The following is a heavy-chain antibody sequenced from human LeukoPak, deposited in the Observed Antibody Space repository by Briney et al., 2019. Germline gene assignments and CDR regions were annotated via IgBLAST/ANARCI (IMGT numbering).Heavy chain of an antibody. V-gene: IGHV1-2*02. CDR2: INPNSGGT. D-gene: IGHD3-22*01. J-gene: IGHJ3*02. CDR3: ARAHDSSGYYSDAFDI. CDR1: GYTFTGYY. Sequence: ASVKVSCEASGYTFTGYYIHWVRQAPGQGLEWMGWINPNSGGTNYAQKFQGRVTMTRDTSISTAYMELSRLRSDDTAVYYCARAHDSSGYYSDAFDIWGQGTMVTVSS.